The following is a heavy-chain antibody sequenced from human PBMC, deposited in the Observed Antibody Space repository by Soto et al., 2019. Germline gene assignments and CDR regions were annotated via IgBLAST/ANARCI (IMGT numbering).Heavy chain of an antibody. J-gene: IGHJ1*01. CDR3: AGQEAPFTFGGVTALTYFHP. D-gene: IGHD3-16*01. V-gene: IGHV4-39*01. CDR1: GGSISTGNSY. Sequence: QLQLQESGPGLVKPSETLSLSCNVSGGSISTGNSYWGGIRQSPGKGLEWLGSIYYSGRTYYNQRLKSGVTMSVGRSRTQFSLKLNSVTDADPAVYYCAGQEAPFTFGGVTALTYFHPWGQGTLVTVSS. CDR2: IYYSGRT.